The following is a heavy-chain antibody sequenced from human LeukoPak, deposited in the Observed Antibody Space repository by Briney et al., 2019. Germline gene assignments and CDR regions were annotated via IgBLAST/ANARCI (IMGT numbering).Heavy chain of an antibody. D-gene: IGHD1-1*01. Sequence: GASVKVSCKASGYTFIGYGISWMRQAPGQGLEWMGWISTYNGNTNYAQKFQGRVTMTTDTSTSTAYMELRSLRSDDTAVYYCARDVPGSIGTTARFDPWGQGTLVTVSS. CDR3: ARDVPGSIGTTARFDP. J-gene: IGHJ5*02. V-gene: IGHV1-18*01. CDR2: ISTYNGNT. CDR1: GYTFIGYG.